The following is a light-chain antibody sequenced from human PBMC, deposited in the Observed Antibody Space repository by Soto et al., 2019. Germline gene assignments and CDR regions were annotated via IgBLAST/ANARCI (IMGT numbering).Light chain of an antibody. Sequence: DIHMTQSPSTLSASVGDRVTITCRASKSISLWVAWYQQKPGRAPNILIYKTSSLETGVPSRFSGSGSGTEFTLTISSLQPDDSATYYCQYYKDYSWTFGQGTKVEVK. CDR2: KTS. CDR1: KSISLW. V-gene: IGKV1-5*03. CDR3: QYYKDYSWT. J-gene: IGKJ1*01.